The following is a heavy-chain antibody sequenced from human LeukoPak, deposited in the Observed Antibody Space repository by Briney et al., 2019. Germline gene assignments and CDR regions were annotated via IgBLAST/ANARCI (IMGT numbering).Heavy chain of an antibody. Sequence: GGSLRLSCAASGFTFSHYAIHWVRQAPGKGLEWVTLISFDGSNSYYADSVEGRFTIARDNSKNTVYLQMNSLRVEDTGVYYCAKDFDYGGKFIDDWGQGTPVTVSS. D-gene: IGHD4-23*01. J-gene: IGHJ4*02. CDR1: GFTFSHYA. V-gene: IGHV3-30-3*01. CDR2: ISFDGSNS. CDR3: AKDFDYGGKFIDD.